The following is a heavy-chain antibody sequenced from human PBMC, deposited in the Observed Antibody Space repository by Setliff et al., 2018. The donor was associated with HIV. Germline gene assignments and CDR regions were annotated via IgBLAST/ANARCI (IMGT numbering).Heavy chain of an antibody. CDR2: IYYTGTT. Sequence: PSETLSLTCTVSGGSISRSSYHWGWIRQPPGKGLEWIGYIYYTGTTKNNPSLKSRVTMSIDTSKNQFSLKLSSVTAADTAVYYCARGLWFGGSYWFDPWGQGTLVTVSS. V-gene: IGHV4-61*05. CDR3: ARGLWFGGSYWFDP. CDR1: GGSISRSSYH. D-gene: IGHD3-10*01. J-gene: IGHJ5*02.